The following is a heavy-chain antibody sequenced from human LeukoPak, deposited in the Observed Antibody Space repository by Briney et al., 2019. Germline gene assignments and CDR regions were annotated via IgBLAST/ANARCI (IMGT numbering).Heavy chain of an antibody. CDR1: GGSISSYY. CDR2: IYTSGST. Sequence: SETLSLTCAVSGGSISSYYWSWIRQPAGKGLEWIGRIYTSGSTNYNPSLKSRVTMSVDTSKNQFSLKLSSVTAADTAVYYCARDSDCSGTRCYQDYWGQGTLVSVSS. D-gene: IGHD2-2*01. V-gene: IGHV4-4*07. CDR3: ARDSDCSGTRCYQDY. J-gene: IGHJ4*02.